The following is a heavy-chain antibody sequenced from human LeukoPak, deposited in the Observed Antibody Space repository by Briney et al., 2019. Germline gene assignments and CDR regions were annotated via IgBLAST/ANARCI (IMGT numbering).Heavy chain of an antibody. CDR1: GGPISSYY. J-gene: IGHJ3*02. D-gene: IGHD1-26*01. Sequence: SETLSLTCTVSGGPISSYYWSWIRQPPGKGLEGIGYIYYSGSTNYNPSLKSRVTISVDTSKNQFSLKLSSVTAADTAVYYCARVVKPVGAFDIWGQGTMVTVSS. V-gene: IGHV4-59*01. CDR2: IYYSGST. CDR3: ARVVKPVGAFDI.